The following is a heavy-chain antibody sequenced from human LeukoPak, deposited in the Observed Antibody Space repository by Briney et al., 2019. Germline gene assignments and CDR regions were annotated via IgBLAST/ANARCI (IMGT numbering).Heavy chain of an antibody. J-gene: IGHJ3*02. Sequence: GGSLRLSCAASGFTFSSYSMNWVRQAPGKGLEWVSYISSSSSTIYYADSVKGRFTISRDNAKNSLYLQMNSLRADDTAVYYCARGKLLWFGELKDDAFDIWGQGTMVTVSS. V-gene: IGHV3-48*04. D-gene: IGHD3-10*01. CDR3: ARGKLLWFGELKDDAFDI. CDR2: ISSSSSTI. CDR1: GFTFSSYS.